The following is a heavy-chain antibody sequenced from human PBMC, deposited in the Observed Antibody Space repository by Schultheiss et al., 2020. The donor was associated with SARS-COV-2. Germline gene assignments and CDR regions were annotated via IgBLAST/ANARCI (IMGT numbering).Heavy chain of an antibody. CDR3: ARTDGDYYYYGMDV. CDR2: ISGSGGST. Sequence: GESLKISCAASGFTFSSYAMSWVRQAPGKGLEWVSAISGSGGSTYYADSVKGRFTISRDNSKNTLYLQMNSLRAEDTATYYCARTDGDYYYYGMDVWGQGNTVTVSS. V-gene: IGHV3-23*01. CDR1: GFTFSSYA. J-gene: IGHJ6*02. D-gene: IGHD4-17*01.